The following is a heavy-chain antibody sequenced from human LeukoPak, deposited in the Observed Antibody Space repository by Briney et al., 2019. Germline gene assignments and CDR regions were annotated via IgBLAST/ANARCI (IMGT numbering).Heavy chain of an antibody. D-gene: IGHD4-11*01. Sequence: ASVKVSCKASGYTFISYDINWVRQATGQGLEWLGWMNPKSGDIGYAQKFQGRITITRNTSISTAYMELSSLRSEDTAVYYCARVGYSNSYDYWGQGTLVTVSS. CDR1: GYTFISYD. CDR3: ARVGYSNSYDY. V-gene: IGHV1-8*03. J-gene: IGHJ4*02. CDR2: MNPKSGDI.